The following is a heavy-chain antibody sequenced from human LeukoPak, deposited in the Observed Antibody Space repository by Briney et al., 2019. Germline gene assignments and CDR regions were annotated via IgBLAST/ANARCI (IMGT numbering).Heavy chain of an antibody. D-gene: IGHD2-2*01. CDR2: ISGSGGST. J-gene: IGHJ4*02. CDR3: AKASLGYCSSTSCYDNYFDY. V-gene: IGHV3-23*01. CDR1: GFTFSSYA. Sequence: GGSLRLSCAASGFTFSSYAMSWVRQAPGKGLEWVSAISGSGGSTYYADSVKGRFTISRDNSKNTLYLQMNSLRAEDTAVYYCAKASLGYCSSTSCYDNYFDYWGQGTLVTVSS.